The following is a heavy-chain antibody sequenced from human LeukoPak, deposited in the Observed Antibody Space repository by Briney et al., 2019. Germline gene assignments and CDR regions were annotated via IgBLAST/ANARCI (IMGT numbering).Heavy chain of an antibody. D-gene: IGHD3-22*01. CDR1: GYSFTSYW. CDR3: ARRERYYDSSGYYYGDAFDI. J-gene: IGHJ3*02. V-gene: IGHV5-51*01. CDR2: IYPGDSDT. Sequence: GESLKISCKGSGYSFTSYWIGWVRQMPGEGLEWMGIIYPGDSDTRYSPSFQGQVTISADKSISTAYLQWSSLKASDTAMYYCARRERYYDSSGYYYGDAFDIWGQGTMVTVSS.